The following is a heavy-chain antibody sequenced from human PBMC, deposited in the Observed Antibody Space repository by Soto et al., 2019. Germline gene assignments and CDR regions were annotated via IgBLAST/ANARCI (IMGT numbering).Heavy chain of an antibody. CDR2: ISGSGGST. D-gene: IGHD4-17*01. CDR1: GCTFSSYA. J-gene: IGHJ4*02. V-gene: IGHV3-23*01. Sequence: GGSLRLSCAASGCTFSSYAMSWVRQAPGKGLEWVSAISGSGGSTYYADSVKGRFTISRDNSKNTLYLQMNSLRAEDTAVYYCAKDGTRLQYGDYAHFDYWGQGTLVTVSS. CDR3: AKDGTRLQYGDYAHFDY.